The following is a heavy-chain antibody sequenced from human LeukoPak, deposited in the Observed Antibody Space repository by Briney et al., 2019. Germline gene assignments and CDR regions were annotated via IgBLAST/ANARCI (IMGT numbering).Heavy chain of an antibody. D-gene: IGHD2-2*01. V-gene: IGHV3-48*03. Sequence: GGSLRLSCAASGFTFSSYEMNWVRQAPGKGPEWVSYISSSGSTIYYADSVKGRFTISRDNAKNSLYLQMNSLRAEDTAVYYCARHPRVVGSATRQYYFDYWGQGTLVTVSS. CDR3: ARHPRVVGSATRQYYFDY. CDR1: GFTFSSYE. CDR2: ISSSGSTI. J-gene: IGHJ4*02.